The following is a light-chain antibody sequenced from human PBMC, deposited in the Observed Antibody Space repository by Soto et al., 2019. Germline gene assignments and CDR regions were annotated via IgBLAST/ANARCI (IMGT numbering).Light chain of an antibody. CDR2: AVN. CDR3: TSYAGGNNV. V-gene: IGLV2-8*01. CDR1: SSDVGGYNY. Sequence: QSVLTQPPSASGSPGQSVSISCTGTSSDVGGYNYVSWYQQHPGKVPKLIIYAVNKRPSGVPDRFSGSKSGNTASLTVTGLQAEDEADYYCTSYAGGNNVFGTGTKLTVL. J-gene: IGLJ1*01.